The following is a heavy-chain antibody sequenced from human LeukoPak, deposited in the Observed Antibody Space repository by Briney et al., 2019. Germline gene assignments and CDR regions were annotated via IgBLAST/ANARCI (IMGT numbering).Heavy chain of an antibody. J-gene: IGHJ4*02. D-gene: IGHD3-22*01. CDR2: INPNSGGT. Sequence: ASVKVSCKASGYTFTGYYMHWVRQAPGQGLEWMGWINPNSGGTNYAQKFQGRVTMTRDTSISTAYMELSRLMSDDTPVYYCARDKYYYDSSGYYPSEGYFDYWGQGTLVTVSS. V-gene: IGHV1-2*02. CDR3: ARDKYYYDSSGYYPSEGYFDY. CDR1: GYTFTGYY.